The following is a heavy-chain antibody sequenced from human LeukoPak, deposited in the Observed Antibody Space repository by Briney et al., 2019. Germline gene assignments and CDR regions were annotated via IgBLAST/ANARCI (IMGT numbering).Heavy chain of an antibody. CDR3: ARVDDFWNLEGYYYYMAV. CDR1: GSSISSYY. Sequence: PSETLSLTCTVSGSSISSYYWSWIRQPAGKGLEWIGRIYTSGSTKYNPSLKSRVTMSADTSKNQFSLKLSSVTAADTAVYYCARVDDFWNLEGYYYYMAVWGKGTTVTVSS. J-gene: IGHJ6*03. D-gene: IGHD3-3*01. V-gene: IGHV4-4*07. CDR2: IYTSGST.